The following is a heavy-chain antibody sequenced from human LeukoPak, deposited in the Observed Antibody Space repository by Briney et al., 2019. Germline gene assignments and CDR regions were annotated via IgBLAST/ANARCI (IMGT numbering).Heavy chain of an antibody. J-gene: IGHJ4*02. CDR3: ARGRDGYGEGDY. V-gene: IGHV1-8*01. CDR2: MNPNSGNT. Sequence: ASVKVSCKVSGSTLNELSIHWVRQATGQGLEWMGWMNPNSGNTGYAQKFQGRVTMTRNTSISTAYMELSSLRSEDTAVYYCARGRDGYGEGDYWGQGTLVTVSS. CDR1: GSTLNELS. D-gene: IGHD5-24*01.